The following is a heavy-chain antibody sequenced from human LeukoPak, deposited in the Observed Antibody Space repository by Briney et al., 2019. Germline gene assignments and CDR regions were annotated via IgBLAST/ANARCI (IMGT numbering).Heavy chain of an antibody. CDR2: INHSGST. CDR1: GGSFSGYY. V-gene: IGHV4-34*01. J-gene: IGHJ6*03. Sequence: SETLSLTCAVYGGSFSGYYWSWIRQPPGKGLEWIVEINHSGSTNYNPYLKSRVTISVDASKNQFSLKLSSVTAADTAVYYCARGRITIFGVVGYYYYMDVWGKGTTVTVSS. D-gene: IGHD3-3*01. CDR3: ARGRITIFGVVGYYYYMDV.